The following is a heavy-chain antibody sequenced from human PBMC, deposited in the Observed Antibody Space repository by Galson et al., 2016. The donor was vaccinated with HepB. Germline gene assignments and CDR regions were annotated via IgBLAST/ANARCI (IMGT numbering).Heavy chain of an antibody. J-gene: IGHJ4*02. D-gene: IGHD4/OR15-4a*01. Sequence: SVKVSCKASGYTFTGYYMHWVRQAPGQGLEWMGRINPNSGGTNYAQRFQGRVTMTRDTSISTAYLELSRLTSDDTVVYYCARGGYGGIVELLLDYWGQGTLVTVSS. V-gene: IGHV1-2*05. CDR3: ARGGYGGIVELLLDY. CDR1: GYTFTGYY. CDR2: INPNSGGT.